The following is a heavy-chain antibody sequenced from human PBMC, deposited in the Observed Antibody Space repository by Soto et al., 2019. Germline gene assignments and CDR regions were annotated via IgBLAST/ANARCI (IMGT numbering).Heavy chain of an antibody. V-gene: IGHV3-30-3*01. CDR1: GFTFSSHS. J-gene: IGHJ4*02. D-gene: IGHD3-10*01. Sequence: QVQLVESGGGVVQPGRSLRLSCAASGFTFSSHSIQWVRQAPGKGLEWVAVISYDGSIKYYADSVKGRFTISRDNSKNTAYQQMNSLRAEDTAVFYCASECSTSGDLDYWGQGTLVIVSS. CDR2: ISYDGSIK. CDR3: ASECSTSGDLDY.